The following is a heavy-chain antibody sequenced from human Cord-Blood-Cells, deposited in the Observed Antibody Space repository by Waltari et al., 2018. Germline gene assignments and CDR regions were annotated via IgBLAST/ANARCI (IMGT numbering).Heavy chain of an antibody. V-gene: IGHV4-34*01. J-gene: IGHJ5*02. D-gene: IGHD7-27*01. Sequence: QVQLQQWGAGLLKPSETLSLTCAVYGGSFSGYYWSWFRQPPGKGLEWIGEINHSGSTNYNPSLKSRVTISVDTSKNQFSLKLSSVTAADTAVYYCARGHGANWGLGSWFDPWGQGTLVTVSS. CDR3: ARGHGANWGLGSWFDP. CDR2: INHSGST. CDR1: GGSFSGYY.